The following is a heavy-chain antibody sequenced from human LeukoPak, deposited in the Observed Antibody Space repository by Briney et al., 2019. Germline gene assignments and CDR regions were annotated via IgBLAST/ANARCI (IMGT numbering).Heavy chain of an antibody. D-gene: IGHD5-18*01. J-gene: IGHJ4*02. V-gene: IGHV3-21*01. CDR3: ARDLVQLWSKDF. CDR2: ITSSGSYI. Sequence: GGSLRLSCAVSGFSFGTYSMNWVRQAPGKGMEWVSSITSSGSYIYYADSVKGRFTISRDNANNSLYLQMNSLRAEDTAVYYCARDLVQLWSKDFWGQGTLVTVSS. CDR1: GFSFGTYS.